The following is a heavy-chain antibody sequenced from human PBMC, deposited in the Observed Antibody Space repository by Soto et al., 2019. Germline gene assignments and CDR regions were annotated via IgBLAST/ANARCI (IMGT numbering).Heavy chain of an antibody. V-gene: IGHV4-31*03. Sequence: QVQLQESGPGLVEPSQTLSLTCTVSGGSISGGGYYWSGIRQPPGTGLEWIGYSYHTGSTYYNPSLTSRVSISIDTSKNQFSLTLSSVTAADTAVYYCASRYDFFGWYFDLWGRGTLVTVSS. CDR2: SYHTGST. CDR1: GGSISGGGYY. D-gene: IGHD3-3*01. CDR3: ASRYDFFGWYFDL. J-gene: IGHJ2*01.